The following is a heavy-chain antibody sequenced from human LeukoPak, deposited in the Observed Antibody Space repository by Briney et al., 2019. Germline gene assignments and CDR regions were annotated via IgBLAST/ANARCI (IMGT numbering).Heavy chain of an antibody. CDR1: GGSIRSDY. J-gene: IGHJ5*02. CDR2: IDYSGST. D-gene: IGHD6-13*01. CDR3: ASHKPFSGTWYGFDP. V-gene: IGHV4-59*08. Sequence: SETLSLTCTVSGGSIRSDYWSWIRQPPGKGLEWIGYIDYSGSTDYNPSLKSRVTISVDTSKNQFSLRLSPVTAADTAVYYCASHKPFSGTWYGFDPWGQGTLVTVSS.